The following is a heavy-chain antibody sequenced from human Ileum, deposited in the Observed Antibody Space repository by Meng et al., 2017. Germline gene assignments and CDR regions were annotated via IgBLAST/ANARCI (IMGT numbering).Heavy chain of an antibody. J-gene: IGHJ4*02. CDR3: ARVELRGDTRDSCGLDH. D-gene: IGHD3-22*01. CDR2: INHGGNT. V-gene: IGHV4-34*01. Sequence: LRRGVGGLWKHSPHLCPTCAGSGGSFTDYSWSWILQTPGKGLGWIGEINHGGNTNYIPSLKSRVPISIDTSRDQFSLKLTSVTAADTAVYYCARVELRGDTRDSCGLDHWGQGTLVTVSS. CDR1: GGSFTDYS.